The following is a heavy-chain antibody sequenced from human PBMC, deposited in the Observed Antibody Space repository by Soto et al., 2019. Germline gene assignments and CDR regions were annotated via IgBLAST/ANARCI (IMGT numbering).Heavy chain of an antibody. Sequence: QVQLQESGPGLVKPSGTLSLTCAVSGGSISSSNWWSWVRQPPGKGLEWIGEIYHSGSTNYNPSRKGRVXXSXDXXKNQFSLKLSSVTAADTAVYYCARAIAAAADRFDYWGQGTLVTVSS. V-gene: IGHV4-4*02. D-gene: IGHD6-13*01. CDR3: ARAIAAAADRFDY. CDR1: GGSISSSNW. CDR2: IYHSGST. J-gene: IGHJ4*02.